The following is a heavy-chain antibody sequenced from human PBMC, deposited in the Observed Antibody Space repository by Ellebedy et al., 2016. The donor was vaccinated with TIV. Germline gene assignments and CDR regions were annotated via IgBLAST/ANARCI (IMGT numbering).Heavy chain of an antibody. CDR3: ARDKGRSSWTEDEYFQH. CDR2: IYYSGNT. Sequence: SETLSLTXTVSGGSISSSTYYWGWIRQPPGKGLEWIGSIYYSGNTYYNPSLKSRVTISVDTSKNQFSLKLSSVTAADTAVYYCARDKGRSSWTEDEYFQHWGQGTLVTVSS. D-gene: IGHD6-13*01. CDR1: GGSISSSTYY. V-gene: IGHV4-39*07. J-gene: IGHJ1*01.